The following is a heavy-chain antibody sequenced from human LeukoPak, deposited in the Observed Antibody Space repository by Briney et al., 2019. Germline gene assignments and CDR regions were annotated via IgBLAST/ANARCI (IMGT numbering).Heavy chain of an antibody. CDR1: GFTFSSYG. D-gene: IGHD3-10*01. CDR3: ARAQDYYGSGSYYKRGSVDY. J-gene: IGHJ4*02. V-gene: IGHV3-30*03. Sequence: GGSLRLSCAASGFTFSSYGMHWVRQAPGKGLEWVAVISYDGSNKYYADSVKGRFTISRDNSKNTLYLQMNSLRADDTAVYYCARAQDYYGSGSYYKRGSVDYWGQGTLVTVSS. CDR2: ISYDGSNK.